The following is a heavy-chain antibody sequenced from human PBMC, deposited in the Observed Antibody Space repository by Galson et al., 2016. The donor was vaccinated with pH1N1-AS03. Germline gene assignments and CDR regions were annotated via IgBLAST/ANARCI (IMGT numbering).Heavy chain of an antibody. CDR1: GGTFSGYY. Sequence: SETLSLTCASHGGTFSGYYCRWIRQTPGKGLEWIGGINYRGITNYNPSLKSRIPISVDTSKNHLALKLTSVSAADTAVYYCGSYRGVPFFDSWGQGILVSVSS. CDR2: INYRGIT. CDR3: GSYRGVPFFDS. D-gene: IGHD3-16*02. J-gene: IGHJ4*02. V-gene: IGHV4-34*08.